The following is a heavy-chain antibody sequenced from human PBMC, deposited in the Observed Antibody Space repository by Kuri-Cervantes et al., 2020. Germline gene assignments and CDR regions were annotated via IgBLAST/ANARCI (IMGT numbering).Heavy chain of an antibody. CDR3: ATPYCSSTSCPYNWFDP. CDR2: INPNSGGT. V-gene: IGHV1-2*02. J-gene: IGHJ5*02. CDR1: GYTFTGYY. D-gene: IGHD2-2*01. Sequence: ASVKVSCKASGYTFTGYYMHWVRQAPGQGLEWMGWINPNSGGTNYAQKFQGRVTMTRDTSISTAYMELSRLGSDDTAVYYCATPYCSSTSCPYNWFDPWGQGTLVTVSS.